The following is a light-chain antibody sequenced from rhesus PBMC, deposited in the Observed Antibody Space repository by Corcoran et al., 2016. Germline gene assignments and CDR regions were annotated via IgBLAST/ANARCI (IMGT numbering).Light chain of an antibody. CDR3: MQALEFPYS. CDR1: QSLLDSEDGNTY. Sequence: DIVMTQTPLSLPVTPGEPASISCRSSQSLLDSEDGNTYLDWYLQKPGQSPQLLIYEVSNRPSGVPDRFSGSGSDTEFTLKISRVEAEDVGVYYCMQALEFPYSFGQGTKVEIK. J-gene: IGKJ2*01. V-gene: IGKV2-104*02. CDR2: EVS.